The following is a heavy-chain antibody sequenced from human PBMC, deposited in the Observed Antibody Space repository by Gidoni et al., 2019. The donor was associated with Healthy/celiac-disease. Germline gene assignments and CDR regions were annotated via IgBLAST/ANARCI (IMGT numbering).Heavy chain of an antibody. CDR1: RSRFTSYW. Sequence: EVQLVQSGAAVKKPGESLKISCQGSRSRFTSYWIGWVRQMPGKGLEWMGIIYPGDSDTRYSPSFQGQVTISADKSISTAYLQWSSLKASDTAMYYCARRGSGWFGGMDVWGQGTTVTVSS. CDR3: ARRGSGWFGGMDV. D-gene: IGHD3-10*01. V-gene: IGHV5-51*01. J-gene: IGHJ6*02. CDR2: IYPGDSDT.